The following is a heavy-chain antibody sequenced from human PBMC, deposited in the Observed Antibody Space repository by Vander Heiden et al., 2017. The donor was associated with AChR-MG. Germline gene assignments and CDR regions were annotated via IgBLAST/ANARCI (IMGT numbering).Heavy chain of an antibody. CDR2: IYHSGST. J-gene: IGHJ4*02. Sequence: QVQLQESGPGLVKPSETLSLTCAVSGYSISRGYYWGWIRQPPGKGLEWIGSIYHSGSTYYNPSLKSRVTISVDTSKNQFSLKLSSVTDEDKAVYYCARVGVVVPAAMGLFDYWVQGYLVGDSS. CDR3: ARVGVVVPAAMGLFDY. CDR1: GYSISRGYY. V-gene: IGHV4-38-2*01. D-gene: IGHD2-2*01.